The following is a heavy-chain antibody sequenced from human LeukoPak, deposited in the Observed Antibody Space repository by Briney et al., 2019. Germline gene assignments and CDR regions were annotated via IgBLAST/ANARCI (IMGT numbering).Heavy chain of an antibody. V-gene: IGHV3-11*04. Sequence: GGSLRLSCAASGFTFSDCYMSWIRQAPGKGLEWVSYVTGSGDIASYADSVRGRFTISRDNAKNQLYLQMNSLGVEDTALYYCARDYCSGASCLRIQTLDSWGQGTLVTVSS. CDR2: VTGSGDIA. CDR1: GFTFSDCY. CDR3: ARDYCSGASCLRIQTLDS. D-gene: IGHD2-15*01. J-gene: IGHJ4*02.